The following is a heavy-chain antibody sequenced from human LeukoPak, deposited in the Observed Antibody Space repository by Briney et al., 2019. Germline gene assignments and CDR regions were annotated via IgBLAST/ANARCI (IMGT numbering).Heavy chain of an antibody. D-gene: IGHD3-10*01. J-gene: IGHJ3*02. V-gene: IGHV1-2*02. CDR2: INPNSGGT. CDR1: GYTFTGYY. Sequence: ASVKVSCKASGYTFTGYYMHWVRQAPGQGLEWMGWINPNSGGTNYAQKFQGRVTMTRDTSISTAYMELSRLRSDDTAVYYCARGRLAWFGELDAFDIWGQGTMVTVPS. CDR3: ARGRLAWFGELDAFDI.